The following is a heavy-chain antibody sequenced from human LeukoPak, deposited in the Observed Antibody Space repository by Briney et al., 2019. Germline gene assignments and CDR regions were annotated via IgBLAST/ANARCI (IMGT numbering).Heavy chain of an antibody. V-gene: IGHV4-4*07. J-gene: IGHJ5*02. CDR1: GGSISSYY. CDR2: IYTSGST. Sequence: PSETLSLTCTVSGGSISSYYWSWIRQPAGKGLEWIGRIYTSGSTNYNPSLKSRVTMSVDTSKNQFSLKLSSVTAADTAVYYCARQHWNNKFDDWFDPWGQGTLVTVSS. CDR3: ARQHWNNKFDDWFDP. D-gene: IGHD1/OR15-1a*01.